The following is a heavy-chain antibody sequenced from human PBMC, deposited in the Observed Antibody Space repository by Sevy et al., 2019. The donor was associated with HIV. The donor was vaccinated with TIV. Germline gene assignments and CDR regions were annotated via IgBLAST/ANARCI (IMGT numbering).Heavy chain of an antibody. J-gene: IGHJ6*02. D-gene: IGHD6-6*01. V-gene: IGHV5-51*01. CDR1: EYNFTNYW. CDR3: ARISSSPRAYYYYFGMDV. CDR2: IYPGDSGT. Sequence: GESLKISCKGSEYNFTNYWIGWVRQMPGKGLEWMGIIYPGDSGTRYSPSFQDQVTISADKSISTAYLQWSSLKASDTDMYYCARISSSPRAYYYYFGMDVWGQGTTVTVSS.